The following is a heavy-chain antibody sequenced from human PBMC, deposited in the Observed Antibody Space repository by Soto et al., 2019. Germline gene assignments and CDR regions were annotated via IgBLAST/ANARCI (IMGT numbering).Heavy chain of an antibody. CDR2: ISSGSSSI. V-gene: IGHV3-21*01. Sequence: EVQLLESGGGLVKPGGSLRLSCAASGFTFRSYSMTWVRQAPGKGLEWVSSISSGSSSIYYADSMKGRFAISRDNAKNSLYLQMNSLRAEDTAVYYCARDGVATSDYWGQGILVTVSS. J-gene: IGHJ4*02. CDR3: ARDGVATSDY. D-gene: IGHD5-12*01. CDR1: GFTFRSYS.